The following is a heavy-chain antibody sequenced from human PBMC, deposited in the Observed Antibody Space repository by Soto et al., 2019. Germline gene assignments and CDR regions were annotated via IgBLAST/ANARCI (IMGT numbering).Heavy chain of an antibody. J-gene: IGHJ4*02. D-gene: IGHD3-3*01. CDR3: AKLAPYYDFWSGYSDY. Sequence: QVQLVESGGGVVQPGRSLRLSCAASGFTFSSYGMHWVRQAPGKGLEWGAVISYDGSNKYYADSVKGRFTISRDNSKNTLYLQMNSLRAEDTAVYYCAKLAPYYDFWSGYSDYWVQGTLVTVSS. CDR1: GFTFSSYG. CDR2: ISYDGSNK. V-gene: IGHV3-30*18.